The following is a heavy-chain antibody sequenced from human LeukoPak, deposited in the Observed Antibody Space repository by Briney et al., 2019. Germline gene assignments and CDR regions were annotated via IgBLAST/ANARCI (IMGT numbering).Heavy chain of an antibody. J-gene: IGHJ4*02. CDR3: AREALPGIAASDDY. CDR1: GGTFSSYA. Sequence: RWASVKVSCKASGGTFSSYAISWVRQAPGQGLEWMGGIIPIFGTANYAQKFQGRVTITADESTSTAYMELSSLRSEDTAVYYCAREALPGIAASDDYWGQGTLVTVSS. CDR2: IIPIFGTA. D-gene: IGHD6-13*01. V-gene: IGHV1-69*01.